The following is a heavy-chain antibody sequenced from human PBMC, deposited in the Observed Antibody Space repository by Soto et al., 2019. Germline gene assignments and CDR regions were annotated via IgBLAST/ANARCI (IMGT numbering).Heavy chain of an antibody. CDR1: GGSFSGYY. D-gene: IGHD4-17*01. J-gene: IGHJ6*02. V-gene: IGHV4-34*01. CDR3: ARRGTVMGVYYYYGMDV. Sequence: ASETLSLTCAVYGGSFSGYYWSWIRQPPGKGLEWIGEINHSGSTNYNPSLKSRVTISVDTSKNQFSLKLSSVTAADTAVYYCARRGTVMGVYYYYGMDVWGQGTTVTVSS. CDR2: INHSGST.